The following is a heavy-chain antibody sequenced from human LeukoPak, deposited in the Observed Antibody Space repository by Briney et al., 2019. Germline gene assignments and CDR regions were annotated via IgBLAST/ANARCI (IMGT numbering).Heavy chain of an antibody. J-gene: IGHJ5*02. Sequence: PSETLSLTCAVYGGSFSGYYWSWIRQPPGKGLEWIGNIYYSGSTYYNPSHKSRVTISIDTSKNQFSLKLNSVTGADTAVYYCARYDQVGSTRWFDPWGQGTLVTVSS. D-gene: IGHD3-16*01. CDR2: IYYSGST. V-gene: IGHV4-59*01. CDR3: ARYDQVGSTRWFDP. CDR1: GGSFSGYY.